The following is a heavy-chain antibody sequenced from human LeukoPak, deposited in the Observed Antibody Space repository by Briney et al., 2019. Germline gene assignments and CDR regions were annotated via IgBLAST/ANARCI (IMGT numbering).Heavy chain of an antibody. CDR3: AKAGSSTSCYRNWFDP. CDR2: ISGGGGST. CDR1: GFTFSSYA. D-gene: IGHD2-2*02. J-gene: IGHJ5*02. Sequence: PGGSLRPSCAASGFTFSSYAMSWVRQAPGKGLEWVSAISGGGGSTYYADSVKGRFTISRDNSKNTLYLQMNSLRAEDTAVYYCAKAGSSTSCYRNWFDPWGQGTLVTVSS. V-gene: IGHV3-23*01.